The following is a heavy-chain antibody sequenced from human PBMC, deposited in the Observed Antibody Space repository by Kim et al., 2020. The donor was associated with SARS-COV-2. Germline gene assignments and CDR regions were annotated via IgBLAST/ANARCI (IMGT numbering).Heavy chain of an antibody. CDR3: ARHGPHRFDY. CDR2: TDTDGSKR. CDR1: GFTFSTYW. J-gene: IGHJ4*02. V-gene: IGHV3-7*01. Sequence: GGSLRLSCAVSGFTFSTYWMAWVRQAPGKGLEWVANTDTDGSKRYYGASVKGRFTISRDNAKDSLYLQMNSLRAEDTAVYFCARHGPHRFDYWGQGTLVT.